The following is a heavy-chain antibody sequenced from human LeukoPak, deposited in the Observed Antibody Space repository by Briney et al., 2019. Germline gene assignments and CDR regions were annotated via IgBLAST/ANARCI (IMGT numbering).Heavy chain of an antibody. Sequence: PGGSLRLSCAVSGFTFSSYWMTWVRQAPGKGLEWVANIKQGGSETYSVDSVKGRFTISRDNAKNSVYLEVNHVRVGDPAVYYCATSGYSGYGIDYWGQGTLVAVSS. D-gene: IGHD5-12*01. CDR1: GFTFSSYW. CDR3: ATSGYSGYGIDY. CDR2: IKQGGSET. V-gene: IGHV3-7*03. J-gene: IGHJ4*02.